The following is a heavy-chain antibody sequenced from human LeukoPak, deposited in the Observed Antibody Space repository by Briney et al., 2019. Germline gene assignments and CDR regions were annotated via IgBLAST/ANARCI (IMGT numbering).Heavy chain of an antibody. J-gene: IGHJ4*02. Sequence: SETLSLTCTVSGGSISSHYWSWIRQPPGKGLEWIGYIYYSGSTNYNPSLKSRVTISVDTSKNQFSLKLSSVTAADTAVYYCARVVDWLPHFDYWGQGTLVTVSS. CDR2: IYYSGST. CDR3: ARVVDWLPHFDY. V-gene: IGHV4-59*11. D-gene: IGHD3-9*01. CDR1: GGSISSHY.